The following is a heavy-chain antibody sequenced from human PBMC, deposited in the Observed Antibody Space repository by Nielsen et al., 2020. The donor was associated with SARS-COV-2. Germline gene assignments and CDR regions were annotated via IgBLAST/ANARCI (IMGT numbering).Heavy chain of an antibody. CDR3: ARGSGSGWVTRTPPYFDY. CDR1: GYTFTGYY. J-gene: IGHJ4*02. V-gene: IGHV1-2*06. Sequence: ASVKVSCKASGYTFTGYYMHWVRQAPGQGLEWMGRINPNSGGTNYAQKFQGRVTMTRDTSISTAYMELSRLRSDDTAVYYCARGSGSGWVTRTPPYFDYWGQGTLVTVSS. CDR2: INPNSGGT. D-gene: IGHD6-19*01.